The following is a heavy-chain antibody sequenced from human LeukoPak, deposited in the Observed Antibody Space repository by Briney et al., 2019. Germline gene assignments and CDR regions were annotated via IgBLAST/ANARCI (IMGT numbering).Heavy chain of an antibody. V-gene: IGHV1-2*06. D-gene: IGHD7-27*01. CDR3: ARDQFPKWGAFGY. Sequence: ASVKVSSKASGYTFTGYYMHWVRQAPGQGLEWMGRINPNSGGTNYAQKFQGRVTMTRDTSISTAYMELSRLRSDDTAVYYCARDQFPKWGAFGYWGQGTLVTVSS. J-gene: IGHJ4*02. CDR2: INPNSGGT. CDR1: GYTFTGYY.